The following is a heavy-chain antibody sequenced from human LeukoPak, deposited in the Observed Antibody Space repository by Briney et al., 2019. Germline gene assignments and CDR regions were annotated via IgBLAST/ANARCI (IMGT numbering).Heavy chain of an antibody. J-gene: IGHJ3*02. CDR2: ISAYNGNT. D-gene: IGHD1/OR15-1a*01. CDR3: ARQQTQGAFDI. V-gene: IGHV1-18*01. CDR1: GYTFTSYG. Sequence: ASAKVSCKASGYTFTSYGISWVRQAPGQGPEWMGWISAYNGNTNYAQKLQGRVTMTTDTSTSTAYMEPRSLRSDDTAVYYCARQQTQGAFDIWGQGTMVTVSS.